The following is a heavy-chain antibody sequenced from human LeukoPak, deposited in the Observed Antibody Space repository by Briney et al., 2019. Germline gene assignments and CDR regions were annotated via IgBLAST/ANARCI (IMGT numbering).Heavy chain of an antibody. J-gene: IGHJ4*02. CDR3: AAMYYSSTWFDY. CDR1: GFTFTNYC. CDR2: ISYDGSNQ. V-gene: IGHV3-30*03. D-gene: IGHD6-13*01. Sequence: PGGSLRLSCAASGFTFTNYCMHWVRQAPGKGLEWVTVISYDGSNQYYAESVKGRFTISRDNSKNTLYLQLNSLRAEDTAVYYCAAMYYSSTWFDYWGQGTLVTVSS.